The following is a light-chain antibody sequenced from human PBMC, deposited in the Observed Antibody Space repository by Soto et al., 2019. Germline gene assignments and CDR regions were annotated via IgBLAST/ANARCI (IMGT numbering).Light chain of an antibody. J-gene: IGKJ4*01. CDR3: QQYNSYSPLR. Sequence: DIRMTQSPSSLSASKEDRVTITCRASQGISSWLAWYQQKPEKAPKSLIYAASSLQSGVPSRFSGSGSGTDFTLTVSSLQPEDFASYYCQQYNSYSPLRFAGGTKAAIK. CDR1: QGISSW. CDR2: AAS. V-gene: IGKV1D-16*01.